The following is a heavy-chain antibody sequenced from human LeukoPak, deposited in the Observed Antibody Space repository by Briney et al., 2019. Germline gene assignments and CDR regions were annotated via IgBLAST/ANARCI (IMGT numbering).Heavy chain of an antibody. V-gene: IGHV4-59*01. Sequence: SETLSLTCTVSGGSISSYYWSWIRQPPGKGLEWIGCIYYSGTTNYNPSLKSRVTISVDTSKNQFSLNLSSVTAADTAVYYCVVAAADIDYWGQGTLVTVSS. J-gene: IGHJ4*02. CDR3: VVAAADIDY. CDR1: GGSISSYY. D-gene: IGHD6-13*01. CDR2: IYYSGTT.